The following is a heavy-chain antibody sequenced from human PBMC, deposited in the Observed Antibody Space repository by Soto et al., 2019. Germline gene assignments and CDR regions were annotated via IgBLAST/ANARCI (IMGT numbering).Heavy chain of an antibody. CDR3: AAFPYCSRTSCYEPIDY. CDR1: GYTLTELS. Sequence: ASVKVSCKVSGYTLTELSMHWVRQAPGKGLEWMGGFDPEDGETIYAQKFQGRVTMTEDTSTDTAYKELSRLRSEDTAVYYCAAFPYCSRTSCYEPIDYWGQGTLVTVSS. CDR2: FDPEDGET. J-gene: IGHJ4*02. D-gene: IGHD2-2*01. V-gene: IGHV1-24*01.